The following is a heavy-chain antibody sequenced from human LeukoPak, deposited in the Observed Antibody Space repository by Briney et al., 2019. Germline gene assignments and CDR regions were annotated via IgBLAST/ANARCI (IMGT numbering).Heavy chain of an antibody. D-gene: IGHD3-22*01. V-gene: IGHV3-7*03. J-gene: IGHJ4*02. Sequence: GGSLRLSCAASGFTFSSYWMSWVRQAPGKGLEWVANIKQDGSEKYYVDSVKGRFTISRDNAKNSLYLQMNSLRAEDTAVYYCARAVWYYDSSGYYEDYWGQGTLVTVSS. CDR2: IKQDGSEK. CDR3: ARAVWYYDSSGYYEDY. CDR1: GFTFSSYW.